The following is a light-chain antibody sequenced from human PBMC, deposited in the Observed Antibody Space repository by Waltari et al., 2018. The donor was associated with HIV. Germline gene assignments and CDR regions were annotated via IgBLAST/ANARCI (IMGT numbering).Light chain of an antibody. Sequence: EIVLTQSPGTLSLSPGERATLSCRASQSVSSSYLAWYQQKPGQAPRLLMYGASSRATGIPDRFSGSGSGTDFTLTINRLEPEDFAVYYCQQNAGSPPYIFGQGTKLESK. CDR2: GAS. J-gene: IGKJ2*01. V-gene: IGKV3-20*01. CDR3: QQNAGSPPYI. CDR1: QSVSSSY.